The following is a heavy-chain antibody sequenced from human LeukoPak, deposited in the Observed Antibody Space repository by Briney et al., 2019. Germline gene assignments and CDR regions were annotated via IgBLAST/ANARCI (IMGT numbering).Heavy chain of an antibody. Sequence: ASVKVSCKASGYTFTGYYMHWVRQAPGQGLEWMGWINPNSGGTNYAQKFQGRVTMTRDTSISTAYMELSRLRSDDTAVYYCARELRYFDWLLSTNAYYYYYMDVWGKGTTVTISS. D-gene: IGHD3-9*01. CDR3: ARELRYFDWLLSTNAYYYYYMDV. J-gene: IGHJ6*03. CDR1: GYTFTGYY. V-gene: IGHV1-2*02. CDR2: INPNSGGT.